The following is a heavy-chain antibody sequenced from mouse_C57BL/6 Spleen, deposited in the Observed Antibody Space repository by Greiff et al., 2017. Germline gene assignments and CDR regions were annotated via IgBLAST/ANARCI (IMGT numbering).Heavy chain of an antibody. D-gene: IGHD1-1*01. V-gene: IGHV1-42*01. J-gene: IGHJ1*03. CDR1: GYSFTGYY. Sequence: VQLKQSGPELVKPGASVKISCKASGYSFTGYYMNWVKQSPEKSLEWIGEINPSTGGTTYNQKFKAKATLTVDKSSSTAYMQLKSLTSEDSAVYYCARSDYGSSPDVWGTGTTVTVSS. CDR2: INPSTGGT. CDR3: ARSDYGSSPDV.